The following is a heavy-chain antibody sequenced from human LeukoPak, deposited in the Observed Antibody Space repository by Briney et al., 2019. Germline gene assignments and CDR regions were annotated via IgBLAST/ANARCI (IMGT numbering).Heavy chain of an antibody. Sequence: PSETLSLTCTVSGGSISSSSYYWGWIRQPPGKGLEWIGSIYYSGSTYYNPSLKSRVTISVDTSKNQFSLKLSSVTAADTAVYYCARGLIGYCSSTSCYAFDIWGQGTMVTVSS. CDR1: GGSISSSSYY. D-gene: IGHD2-2*01. CDR3: ARGLIGYCSSTSCYAFDI. J-gene: IGHJ3*02. V-gene: IGHV4-39*01. CDR2: IYYSGST.